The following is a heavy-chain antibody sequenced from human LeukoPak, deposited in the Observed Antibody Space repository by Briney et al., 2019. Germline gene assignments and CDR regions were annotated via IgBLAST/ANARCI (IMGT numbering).Heavy chain of an antibody. D-gene: IGHD5-12*01. V-gene: IGHV4-4*07. CDR3: AREPVRGYSYLYMNV. Sequence: SETLSLTCTVSGGSISSYYWSWIRQPAGKGPEWIGRIYTSGSTNYNPSLKSRVTMSVDTSKNQFSLKLSSVTAADTAAYYCAREPVRGYSYLYMNVWGKGTTVTVSS. CDR2: IYTSGST. CDR1: GGSISSYY. J-gene: IGHJ6*03.